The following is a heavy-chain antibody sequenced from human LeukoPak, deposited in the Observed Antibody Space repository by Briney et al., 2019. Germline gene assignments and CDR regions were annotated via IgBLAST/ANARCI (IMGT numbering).Heavy chain of an antibody. CDR2: ISSSSNYI. J-gene: IGHJ5*02. V-gene: IGHV3-21*04. CDR1: GFTFSSYE. CDR3: AKSRYSSSWYNWFDP. Sequence: GGSLRLSCAASGFTFSSYEMNWVRQAPGKGLEWVSSISSSSNYIYYADSVKGRFTISRDNAKNSLYLQMNSLRAEDTAVYYCAKSRYSSSWYNWFDPWGQGTLVTVSS. D-gene: IGHD6-13*01.